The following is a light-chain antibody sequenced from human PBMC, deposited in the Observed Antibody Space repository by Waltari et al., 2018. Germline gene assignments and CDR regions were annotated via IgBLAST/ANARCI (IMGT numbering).Light chain of an antibody. V-gene: IGKV3-11*01. CDR1: QTVRSY. CDR2: DAS. CDR3: QQRSNWPYT. J-gene: IGKJ2*01. Sequence: EIVLTQSPATLSLSPGERATLSCRASQTVRSYLAWYQQKPGQAPRLLIVDASSRATGIPAKFSGSGSGTDFTLTVSNLEPEDFAVYYCQQRSNWPYTFGQGTRVEIK.